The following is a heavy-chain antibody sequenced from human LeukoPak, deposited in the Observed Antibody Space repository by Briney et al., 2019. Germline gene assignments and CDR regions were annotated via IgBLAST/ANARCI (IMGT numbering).Heavy chain of an antibody. CDR3: ARGSSSWYLVRPNNDY. Sequence: PGGSLRLSCAASGFTFSDYYMSWIRQAPGKGLEWISYIGSSGSTLYYADSVKGRFTISRDNAKNSLYLQMNSLRAEDTAVYYCARGSSSWYLVRPNNDYWGQGTLVTVSS. V-gene: IGHV3-11*04. CDR2: IGSSGSTL. J-gene: IGHJ4*02. CDR1: GFTFSDYY. D-gene: IGHD6-13*01.